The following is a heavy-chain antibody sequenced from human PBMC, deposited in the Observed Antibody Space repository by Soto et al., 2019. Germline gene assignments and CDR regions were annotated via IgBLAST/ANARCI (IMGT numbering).Heavy chain of an antibody. V-gene: IGHV3-73*02. D-gene: IGHD1-26*01. CDR2: IRNKAYNYAT. Sequence: EVQLVESGGGLVRPGGSLKLSCAASGLTFSDSAMHWVRQASGKGLEWVGRIRNKAYNYATVYGPRGKGRFTISRDDSKNMAYLQMNGPRTEDTACFYCCSHDPSLGSCDYWGWGTLVTVSS. CDR3: CSHDPSLGSCDY. J-gene: IGHJ4*02. CDR1: GLTFSDSA.